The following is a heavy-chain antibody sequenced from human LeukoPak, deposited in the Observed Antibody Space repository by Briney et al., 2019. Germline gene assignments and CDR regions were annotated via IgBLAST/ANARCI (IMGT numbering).Heavy chain of an antibody. Sequence: PGGSLRLSCAASGFTFSNYWMHWVRQAPGKGLVWVSRINTDGSSTTYADSVRGRFTISRDNAKNTLYLQMNSLRAEDTAVYYCVRASLQVGSRFDPWGQGTLVTVSS. CDR3: VRASLQVGSRFDP. CDR2: INTDGSST. V-gene: IGHV3-74*01. D-gene: IGHD2-15*01. CDR1: GFTFSNYW. J-gene: IGHJ5*02.